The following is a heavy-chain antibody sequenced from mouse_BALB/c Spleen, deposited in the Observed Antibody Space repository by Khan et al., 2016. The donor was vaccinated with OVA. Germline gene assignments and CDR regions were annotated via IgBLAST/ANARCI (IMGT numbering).Heavy chain of an antibody. CDR3: ARAFYYGAWFAY. Sequence: QVQLKESGPGLVAPSQTLSITCTVSGFSLSSYGVHWVRQPPGKGLEWLGVIWAGGSTNHNSALMSRLSISKDNSKSKVSLKMNSLQTDDTAMYYCARAFYYGAWFAYWGQGTLVTVSA. V-gene: IGHV2-9*02. D-gene: IGHD1-1*01. CDR2: IWAGGST. CDR1: GFSLSSYG. J-gene: IGHJ3*01.